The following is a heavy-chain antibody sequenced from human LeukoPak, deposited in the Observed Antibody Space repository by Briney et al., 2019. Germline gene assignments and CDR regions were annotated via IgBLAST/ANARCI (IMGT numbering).Heavy chain of an antibody. CDR3: ARDIGALRIQVPPDAFDI. Sequence: ASVKVSCKASGYTFSSYAMNWVRQAPGQGLEWMGWINTNTGNPTYAQGFTGRFVFSLDTSVSTAYLQISSLKAEDTAVYYCARDIGALRIQVPPDAFDIWGQGTMVTVSS. CDR2: INTNTGNP. V-gene: IGHV7-4-1*02. J-gene: IGHJ3*02. D-gene: IGHD5-18*01. CDR1: GYTFSSYA.